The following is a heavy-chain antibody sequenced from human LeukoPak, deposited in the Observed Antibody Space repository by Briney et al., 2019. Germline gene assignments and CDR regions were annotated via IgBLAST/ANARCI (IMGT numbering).Heavy chain of an antibody. V-gene: IGHV4-34*01. Sequence: SETLSLTCAVYGESFSGYYWSWIRQPPGKGLEWIGEVNHSGSTNYNPSLKSRVTISVDTSKNQFSLNLSSVTAADTAMYYCARRPRNSGSYDGPSGLDYWGQGTLVTVSS. CDR2: VNHSGST. D-gene: IGHD1-26*01. CDR1: GESFSGYY. J-gene: IGHJ4*02. CDR3: ARRPRNSGSYDGPSGLDY.